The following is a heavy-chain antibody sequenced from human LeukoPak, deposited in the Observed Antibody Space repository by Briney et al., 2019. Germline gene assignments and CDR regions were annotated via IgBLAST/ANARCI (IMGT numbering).Heavy chain of an antibody. J-gene: IGHJ3*02. CDR2: ITPILGIA. V-gene: IGHV1-69*04. D-gene: IGHD3-10*01. CDR3: ARDGSSLDAFDI. Sequence: AASVTVSCKASGGTFSSYAISWVRQAPGQGLEWMGRITPILGIANYAQKFQGRVTITADKSTSTAYMELSSLRSEDTAVYYCARDGSSLDAFDIWGQGTMVTVSS. CDR1: GGTFSSYA.